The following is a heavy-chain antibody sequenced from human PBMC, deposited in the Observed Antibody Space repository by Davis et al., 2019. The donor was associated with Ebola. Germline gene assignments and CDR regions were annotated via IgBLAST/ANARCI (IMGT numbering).Heavy chain of an antibody. Sequence: ASVKVSCKASGYTFTSYAMHWVRQAPGQRLEWMGWINAGNGNTKYSQKFQGRVTMTRDTSTSTVYMELSSLRSEDTAVYYCARWGVVPAAIGMDVWGQGTTVTVSS. D-gene: IGHD2-2*02. V-gene: IGHV1-3*01. CDR2: INAGNGNT. CDR1: GYTFTSYA. J-gene: IGHJ6*02. CDR3: ARWGVVPAAIGMDV.